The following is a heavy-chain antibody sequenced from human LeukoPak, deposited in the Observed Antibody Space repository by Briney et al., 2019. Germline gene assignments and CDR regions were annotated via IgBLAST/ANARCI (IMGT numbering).Heavy chain of an antibody. D-gene: IGHD3-10*01. CDR2: INWNGGST. CDR1: GFTFDDYG. CDR3: ARSLWFGETVGVY. V-gene: IGHV3-20*04. Sequence: SGGSLRLSCAASGFTFDDYGMSWLRQAPGKGLEWVSGINWNGGSTGYADSVKGRFSISRDNAKNSLYLQMNSLRAEDTALYYCARSLWFGETVGVYWGQGTLVTVSS. J-gene: IGHJ4*02.